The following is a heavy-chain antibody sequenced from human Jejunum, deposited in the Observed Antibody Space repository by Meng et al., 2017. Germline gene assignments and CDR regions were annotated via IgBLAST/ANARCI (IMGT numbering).Heavy chain of an antibody. J-gene: IGHJ4*02. V-gene: IGHV3-30*01. D-gene: IGHD7-27*01. Sequence: GESLKISCAASGFTFSSYAMHWVRQAPGKGLEWVAVISYDGSNKYYADSVKGRFTISRDNSKNTLYLQKNSLRAEDTAVYYCARGRELGMKEGIGDYWGQGTLVTVSS. CDR2: ISYDGSNK. CDR1: GFTFSSYA. CDR3: ARGRELGMKEGIGDY.